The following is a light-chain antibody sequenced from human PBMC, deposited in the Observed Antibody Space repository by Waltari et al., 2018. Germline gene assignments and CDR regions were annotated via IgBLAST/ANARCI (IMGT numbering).Light chain of an antibody. CDR1: QSVSRA. CDR3: QHYLRLPAT. J-gene: IGKJ1*01. CDR2: GAS. Sequence: SCRASQSVSRALAWYQQKPDQAPRLLIYGASNRATGIPDRFGGSGSGTDFSLTISSLEPEDFAVYYCQHYLRLPATFGQGTKVEIK. V-gene: IGKV3-20*01.